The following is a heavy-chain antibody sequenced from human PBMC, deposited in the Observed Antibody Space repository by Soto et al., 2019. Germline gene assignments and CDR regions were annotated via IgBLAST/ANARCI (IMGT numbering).Heavy chain of an antibody. Sequence: EVQLVESGGGLVQPGGSLSLSCATSGFTFTRHWMYWIRQTPGKGLVWVSRVSQSGSVTNYEDSVKGRFTISRDNAKNTVYLQMNSQRAEDTGEYYCVRGSDGWSGMDVWGQGTTVTVSS. V-gene: IGHV3-74*01. CDR3: VRGSDGWSGMDV. CDR2: VSQSGSVT. J-gene: IGHJ6*02. D-gene: IGHD3-3*01. CDR1: GFTFTRHW.